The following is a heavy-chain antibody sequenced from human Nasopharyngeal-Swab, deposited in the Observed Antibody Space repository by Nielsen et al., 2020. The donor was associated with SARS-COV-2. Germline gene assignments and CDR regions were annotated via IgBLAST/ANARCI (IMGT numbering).Heavy chain of an antibody. CDR3: AKHPGDYGLDI. CDR1: GFTFDDYA. V-gene: IGHV3-9*01. D-gene: IGHD4/OR15-4a*01. Sequence: SLKISCAASGFTFDDYAMHWVRQAPGKGLEWVSGISWNGGSIGYADSVKGRFTISRDNAKNSLYLQMNSLRAEDTALYYCAKHPGDYGLDIWGQGTMVTVSS. J-gene: IGHJ3*02. CDR2: ISWNGGSI.